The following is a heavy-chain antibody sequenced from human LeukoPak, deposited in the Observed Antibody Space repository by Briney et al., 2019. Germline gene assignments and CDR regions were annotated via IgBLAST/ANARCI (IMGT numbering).Heavy chain of an antibody. D-gene: IGHD4-23*01. CDR1: GFTFSNAW. CDR3: TTAMTTVVTEN. J-gene: IGHJ4*02. Sequence: PGGSLRLSCAASGFTFSNAWMSWVRQAPGKGGEGVGRIKSKTDGGTTDYAAPVKGRFTISRDDSKNTLYLQMNSLKTEDTAVYYCTTAMTTVVTENWGQGTLVTVSS. V-gene: IGHV3-15*01. CDR2: IKSKTDGGTT.